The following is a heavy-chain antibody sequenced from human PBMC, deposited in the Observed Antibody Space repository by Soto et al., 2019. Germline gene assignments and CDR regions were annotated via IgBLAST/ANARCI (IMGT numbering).Heavy chain of an antibody. CDR2: ISGSGGST. D-gene: IGHD5-12*01. CDR1: GFTFSSYA. J-gene: IGHJ4*02. CDR3: AKGSRIVATTIKIFDY. Sequence: EVQLLESGGGLVQPGGSLRLSCAASGFTFSSYAMSWVRQAPGKGLEWVSAISGSGGSTYYADSVKGRFTISRDNSKNTLYLQMNSLRAEDTAVYYGAKGSRIVATTIKIFDYWGQGTLVTVSS. V-gene: IGHV3-23*01.